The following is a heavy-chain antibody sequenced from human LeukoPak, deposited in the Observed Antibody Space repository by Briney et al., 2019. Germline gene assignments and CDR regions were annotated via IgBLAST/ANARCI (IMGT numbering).Heavy chain of an antibody. CDR2: IYYSGST. J-gene: IGHJ4*02. CDR1: GGSISSYY. D-gene: IGHD4-17*01. CDR3: ARDGNYGDYFDY. Sequence: PSDTLSLTCTVSGGSISSYYRSWIRQPPGKGLEWIGYIYYSGSTNYNPSLKSRITISVDTSKNQFSLKLSSVTAADTAVYYCARDGNYGDYFDYWGQGTLVTVSS. V-gene: IGHV4-59*01.